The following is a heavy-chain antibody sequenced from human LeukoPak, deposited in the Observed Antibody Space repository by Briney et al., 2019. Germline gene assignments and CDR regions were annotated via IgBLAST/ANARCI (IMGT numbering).Heavy chain of an antibody. J-gene: IGHJ4*02. CDR1: GFTITSYY. V-gene: IGHV1-46*01. Sequence: ASVQGTCQASGFTITSYYIQSVGQATCQGLAWMGIINPIRGSTIYETTFQGRATMTRHPSTSTVYMELSSLRSEDTAVYYCARSVGIAAAADFYYWGEGKLVTVSS. D-gene: IGHD6-13*01. CDR3: ARSVGIAAAADFYY. CDR2: INPIRGST.